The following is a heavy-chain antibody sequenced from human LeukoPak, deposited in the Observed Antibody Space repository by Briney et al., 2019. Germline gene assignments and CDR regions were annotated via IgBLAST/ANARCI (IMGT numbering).Heavy chain of an antibody. D-gene: IGHD3-10*01. V-gene: IGHV1-46*01. CDR3: ARDSSATMVRGVTPPLGY. J-gene: IGHJ4*02. CDR2: INPSGGST. CDR1: GYTFTGYY. Sequence: GASVKVSCKASGYTFTGYYMHWVRQAPGQGLEWMGIINPSGGSTSYAQKFQGRVTMTRDTSTNTVYMELSSLRSEDTAVYYCARDSSATMVRGVTPPLGYWGQGTLVTVSS.